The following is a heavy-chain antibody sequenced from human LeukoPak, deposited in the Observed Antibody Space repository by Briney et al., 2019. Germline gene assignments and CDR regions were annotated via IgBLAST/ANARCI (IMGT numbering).Heavy chain of an antibody. Sequence: GGSLRLSRAACGFSFSSYEMNWVRQHPGKGLELISYISSSGSHISYADSVKGRFTVSRDNTKNSLYLQLRSLRDEDTAVYYCVRDGTANSGNYGHGFDSWGLGTLVTVSS. CDR3: VRDGTANSGNYGHGFDS. V-gene: IGHV3-48*03. D-gene: IGHD1-26*01. CDR1: GFSFSSYE. J-gene: IGHJ5*01. CDR2: ISSSGSHI.